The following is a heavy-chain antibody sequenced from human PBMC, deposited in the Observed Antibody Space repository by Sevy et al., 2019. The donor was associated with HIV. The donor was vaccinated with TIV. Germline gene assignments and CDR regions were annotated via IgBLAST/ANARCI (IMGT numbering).Heavy chain of an antibody. CDR1: GFTLNNYD. Sequence: GGSLRLSCAASGFTLNNYDMHWVRQATGKGLEWVSFISPSGNRFYSGSVKDRFTISRDSAKNSLYLQMNSLRAGDTAVYSCARADASRTDFQHWGQGTLVTVSS. D-gene: IGHD2-21*02. V-gene: IGHV3-13*01. CDR2: ISPSGNR. J-gene: IGHJ1*01. CDR3: ARADASRTDFQH.